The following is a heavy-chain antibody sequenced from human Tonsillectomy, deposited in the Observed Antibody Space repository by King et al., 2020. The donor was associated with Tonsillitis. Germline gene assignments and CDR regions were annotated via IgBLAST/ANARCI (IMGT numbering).Heavy chain of an antibody. CDR3: AQNYDSIGYKFDY. CDR1: GFTFSSYS. D-gene: IGHD3-22*01. CDR2: ISSSSSYI. Sequence: VQLVESGGGLVKPGGSLRLSCAASGFTFSSYSMNWVRQAPGKGLEWGSSISSSSSYIYYADSVKGRFTLSRDNAKNSLYLPMNSLRAEDTGVYFCAQNYDSIGYKFDYWGQGTLVTVSS. V-gene: IGHV3-21*01. J-gene: IGHJ4*02.